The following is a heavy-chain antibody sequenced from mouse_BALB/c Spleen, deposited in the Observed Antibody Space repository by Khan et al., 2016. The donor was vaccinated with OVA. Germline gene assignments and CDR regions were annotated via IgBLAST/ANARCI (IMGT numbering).Heavy chain of an antibody. D-gene: IGHD2-12*01. CDR3: ARHCYVAWFAY. CDR2: IDPFNGGT. J-gene: IGHJ3*01. V-gene: IGHV1S135*01. CDR1: GSSFTSYY. Sequence: VRLPQSGPELMKPGASVKISCKASGSSFTSYYIHWVKQSHGKSLEWIGYIDPFNGGTSYNPTFKGKATLTVYKSSSTSYMHLSSLTSDDSAVYYWARHCYVAWFAYWGQGTRVTVAA.